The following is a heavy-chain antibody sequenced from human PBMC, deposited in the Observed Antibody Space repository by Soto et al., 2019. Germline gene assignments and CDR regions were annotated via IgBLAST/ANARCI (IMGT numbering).Heavy chain of an antibody. J-gene: IGHJ4*02. D-gene: IGHD5-18*01. CDR1: GFTFGIYD. CDR2: ISSSGSTV. CDR3: DSDGYGYSFDV. V-gene: IGHV3-48*03. Sequence: AGTLRLSCETSGFTFGIYDMNWVRQAPGKGLEWISYISSSGSTVYYADSVQGRFSISRDNTKNSVSLQMKSLRADDTVIYYCDSDGYGYSFDVWGQGTQVTVSS.